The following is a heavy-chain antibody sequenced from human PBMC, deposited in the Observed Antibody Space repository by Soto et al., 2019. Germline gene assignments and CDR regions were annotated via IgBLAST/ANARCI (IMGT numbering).Heavy chain of an antibody. V-gene: IGHV1-69*13. D-gene: IGHD4-4*01. CDR1: GGTFSSYA. CDR2: IIPIFGTA. Sequence: ASVKVSCKASGGTFSSYAISWVRQAPGQGLEWMGGIIPIFGTANYAQKFQGRVTITADESTSTAYMELSSLRSEDTAVYYCARAYSNGDWFAPWGQGTLVTVSS. J-gene: IGHJ5*02. CDR3: ARAYSNGDWFAP.